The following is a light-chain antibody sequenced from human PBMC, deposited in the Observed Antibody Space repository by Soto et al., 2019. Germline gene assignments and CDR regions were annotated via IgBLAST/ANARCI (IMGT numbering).Light chain of an antibody. CDR2: DAS. Sequence: AIQMTQSPSSLSASAGDRVTITCRASHGIRNDLSWYQQKPWKAPKLLIYDASSLQSGVPSRFSGSGSGTDFTLTISNLQPEDFATYYCLQDDSYPLTFGHGTKVQIK. CDR3: LQDDSYPLT. CDR1: HGIRND. J-gene: IGKJ1*01. V-gene: IGKV1-6*01.